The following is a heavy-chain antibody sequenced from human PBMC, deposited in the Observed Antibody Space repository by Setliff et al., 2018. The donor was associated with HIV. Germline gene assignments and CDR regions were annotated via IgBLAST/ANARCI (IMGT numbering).Heavy chain of an antibody. J-gene: IGHJ5*02. V-gene: IGHV4-4*07. Sequence: PSETLSLTCSVSGDSTSSYFWTWIRQPAGKGLEWIGRINTRGNTNYNPSLKSRVTMSIDTSKNQFSLNLASVTAADTAVYYCARDDSVWGGNNWFETWGQGTLVTVSS. CDR3: ARDDSVWGGNNWFET. D-gene: IGHD3-16*01. CDR2: INTRGNT. CDR1: GDSTSSYF.